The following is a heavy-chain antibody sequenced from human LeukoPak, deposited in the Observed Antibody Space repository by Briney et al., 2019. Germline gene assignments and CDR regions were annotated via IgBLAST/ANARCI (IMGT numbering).Heavy chain of an antibody. CDR3: ARDYDYYYGMDV. D-gene: IGHD3-16*01. Sequence: GGSLRLSCAASGFTVGSNYMSWVRQAPGKGLEWVSVIYSGGSTYYADSVKGRFTISRDNSKNTLYLQMNSLRAEDTAVYYCARDYDYYYGMDVWGQGTTVTVSS. V-gene: IGHV3-66*01. CDR1: GFTVGSNY. J-gene: IGHJ6*02. CDR2: IYSGGST.